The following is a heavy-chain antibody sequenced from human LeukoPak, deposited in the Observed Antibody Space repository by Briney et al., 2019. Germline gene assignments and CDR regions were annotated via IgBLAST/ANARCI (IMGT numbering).Heavy chain of an antibody. D-gene: IGHD6-6*01. CDR2: IYTSGST. Sequence: SETLSLTCTVSGGSISSYYRSWIRQPAGKGLEWIGRIYTSGSTNYNPSLKSRVTMSVDTSKNQFSLKLSSVTAADTAVYYCARRGFGIAALYFDYWGQGTLVTVSS. CDR3: ARRGFGIAALYFDY. CDR1: GGSISSYY. J-gene: IGHJ4*02. V-gene: IGHV4-4*07.